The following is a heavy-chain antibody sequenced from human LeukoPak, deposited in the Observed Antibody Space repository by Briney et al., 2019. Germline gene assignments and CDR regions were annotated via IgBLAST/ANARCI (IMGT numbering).Heavy chain of an antibody. Sequence: GASVKVSCEASGYTFTSYGISWVRQAPGQGLEWMGWISAYNGNTNYAQKLQGRVTMTTDTSTSTAYMELRSLRSDDTAVYYCALGYRSGGSCPYGMDVWGQGTTVTVSS. CDR3: ALGYRSGGSCPYGMDV. CDR1: GYTFTSYG. D-gene: IGHD2-15*01. V-gene: IGHV1-18*01. J-gene: IGHJ6*02. CDR2: ISAYNGNT.